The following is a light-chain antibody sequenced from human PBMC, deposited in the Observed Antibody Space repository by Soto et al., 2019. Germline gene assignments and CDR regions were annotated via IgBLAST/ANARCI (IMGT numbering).Light chain of an antibody. J-gene: IGLJ3*02. Sequence: QSALTQPPSASGSPGQSVTISCTGTSSDVADYNYVSWYQQYPGKAPKLMIYEVSKRPSGVPDRFSGSKSGNTASLTVSGLQAEDEADYYCSSYAGSNNWVFGGGTKLTVL. V-gene: IGLV2-8*01. CDR2: EVS. CDR1: SSDVADYNY. CDR3: SSYAGSNNWV.